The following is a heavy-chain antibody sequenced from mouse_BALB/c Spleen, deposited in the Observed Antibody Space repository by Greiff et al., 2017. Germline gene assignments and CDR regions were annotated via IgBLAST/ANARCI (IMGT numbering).Heavy chain of an antibody. CDR2: IDPENGDT. CDR3: NAWAWFAY. J-gene: IGHJ3*01. Sequence: EVQRVESGAELVRSGASVKLSCTASSFNIKDYYMHWVKQRPEQGLEWIGWIDPENGDTEYAPKFQGKATMTADTSSNTAYLQLSSLTSEDTAVYYCNAWAWFAYWGQGTLVTVSA. CDR1: SFNIKDYY. V-gene: IGHV14-4*02.